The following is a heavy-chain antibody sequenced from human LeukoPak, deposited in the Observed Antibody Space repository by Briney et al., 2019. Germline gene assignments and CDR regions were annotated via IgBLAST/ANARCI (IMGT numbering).Heavy chain of an antibody. CDR1: GGSISSSSHY. J-gene: IGHJ6*02. Sequence: SETLSLTCTVSGGSISSSSHYWDWIRQPPGKGLEFIGSIYYSGSTYYNPSLKSRVTISVDTSKNQFSLKLSSVTAADTAVYYCARRWGANWCYAVMDVWGQGTTVTVSS. D-gene: IGHD4/OR15-4a*01. V-gene: IGHV4-39*01. CDR2: IYYSGST. CDR3: ARRWGANWCYAVMDV.